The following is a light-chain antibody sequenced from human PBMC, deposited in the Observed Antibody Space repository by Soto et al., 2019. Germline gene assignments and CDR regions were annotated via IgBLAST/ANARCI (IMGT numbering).Light chain of an antibody. V-gene: IGLV7-46*01. CDR3: LLSYSGVRV. J-gene: IGLJ2*01. CDR1: TGAVTSGHY. Sequence: QAVVTQEPSLPVSPGGTVTLTCGSSTGAVTSGHYPYWFQQKPGQAPKTLIYDTNNKHSWTPARFSGSLLGGNAALTLSGAQPDDEADYYCLLSYSGVRVFGGGTKVTVL. CDR2: DTN.